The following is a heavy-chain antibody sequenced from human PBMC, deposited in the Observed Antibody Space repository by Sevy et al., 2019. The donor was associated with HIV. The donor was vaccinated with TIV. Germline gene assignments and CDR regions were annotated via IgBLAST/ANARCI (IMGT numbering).Heavy chain of an antibody. V-gene: IGHV3-74*01. J-gene: IGHJ6*02. CDR1: GFTFSRYL. CDR3: AREGVDFWSGPVDFYYGMDV. CDR2: IKNDGSST. Sequence: GGSLRLSCAASGFTFSRYLMHWVRQAPGQGLVWVSQIKNDGSSTTYADSVKGRFTISRDNAKNTLYLQMNSLRAEDTAVYYCAREGVDFWSGPVDFYYGMDVWGQGATVTVSS. D-gene: IGHD3-3*01.